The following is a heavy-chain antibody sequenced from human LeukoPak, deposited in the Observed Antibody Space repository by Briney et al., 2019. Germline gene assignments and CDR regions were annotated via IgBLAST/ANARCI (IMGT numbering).Heavy chain of an antibody. CDR1: GFTFSSYA. CDR2: ISYDGSNK. J-gene: IGHJ4*02. CDR3: ARVRDIADLEYFDY. D-gene: IGHD5-12*01. Sequence: GRSLRLSCAASGFTFSSYAMHWVRQAPGKGLEWVAVISYDGSNKYYADSVKGRFTISRDNSKNTLYLQMNSLRAEDTAVYYCARVRDIADLEYFDYWGQGTLVTVSS. V-gene: IGHV3-30-3*01.